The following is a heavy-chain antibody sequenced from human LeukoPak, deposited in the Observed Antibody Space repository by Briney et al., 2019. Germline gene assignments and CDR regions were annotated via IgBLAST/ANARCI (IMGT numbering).Heavy chain of an antibody. D-gene: IGHD4-17*01. CDR3: ARDHGDYVDY. CDR2: IYYSGST. Sequence: SETLSLTCTVSGGSISSYYWSWIRQPPGKGLEWIGYIYYSGSTNYNPSLKSRVTISVDRSKNQFSLKLSSVTAADTAVYYCARDHGDYVDYWGQGTLVTVSS. V-gene: IGHV4-59*12. J-gene: IGHJ4*02. CDR1: GGSISSYY.